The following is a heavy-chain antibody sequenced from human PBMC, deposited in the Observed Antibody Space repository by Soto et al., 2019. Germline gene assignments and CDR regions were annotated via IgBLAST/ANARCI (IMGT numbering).Heavy chain of an antibody. V-gene: IGHV3-7*01. Sequence: GGSLRLSCVASGFTFSSYWMSWVRQAPGKGLEWVANTNQDESEKNYVDSVKGRFTISRDNAKNSLYLQMNSLRAEDTAVYYCAKDWRHGMDVWGQGTTVTVSS. CDR1: GFTFSSYW. J-gene: IGHJ6*02. CDR2: TNQDESEK. D-gene: IGHD6-25*01. CDR3: AKDWRHGMDV.